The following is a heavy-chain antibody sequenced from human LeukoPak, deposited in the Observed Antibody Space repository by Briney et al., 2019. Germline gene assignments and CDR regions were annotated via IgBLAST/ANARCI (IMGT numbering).Heavy chain of an antibody. D-gene: IGHD3-22*01. V-gene: IGHV3-23*01. J-gene: IGHJ5*02. CDR1: GYTFSSYA. CDR2: ISGGGGST. Sequence: PGGSLRLSCAASGYTFSSYAVSWVRQAPGKGLEWVSTISGGGGSTFYAHSVKGRFTISRDNSKNTLFLQVNSLRAEDTAVYYCAKSPYYDSSIYISWFDPWGQGTLVTVSS. CDR3: AKSPYYDSSIYISWFDP.